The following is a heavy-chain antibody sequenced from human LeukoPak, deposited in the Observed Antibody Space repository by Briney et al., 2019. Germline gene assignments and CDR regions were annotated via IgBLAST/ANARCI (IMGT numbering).Heavy chain of an antibody. CDR3: AGLGYCSGGSCYTNDY. J-gene: IGHJ4*02. CDR1: GYTFTSYY. V-gene: IGHV1-2*06. CDR2: INPNSGGT. Sequence: ASVKVSCKASGYTFTSYYMHWVRQAPGQGLEWMGRINPNSGGTNYAQKFQGRVTMTRDTSISTAYMELSRLRSDDTAVYYCAGLGYCSGGSCYTNDYWGQGTLVTVSS. D-gene: IGHD2-15*01.